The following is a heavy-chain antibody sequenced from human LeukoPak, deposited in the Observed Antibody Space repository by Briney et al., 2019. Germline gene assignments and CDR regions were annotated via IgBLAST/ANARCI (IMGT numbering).Heavy chain of an antibody. CDR1: GFTFSSYT. V-gene: IGHV3-23*01. J-gene: IGHJ4*02. Sequence: GGSLRLSCAASGFTFSSYTMTWVRQAPGKGLGWVSGNADSVKGRFTVSRDNSKNILYLQMNSLRADDTAVYFCAKTQGYFDYWGQGTLVTVSS. CDR3: AKTQGYFDY.